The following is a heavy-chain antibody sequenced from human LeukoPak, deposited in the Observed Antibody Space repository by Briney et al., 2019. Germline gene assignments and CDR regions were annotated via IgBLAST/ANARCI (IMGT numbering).Heavy chain of an antibody. CDR3: ARARPRRYYYYYYMDV. J-gene: IGHJ6*03. V-gene: IGHV1-2*02. CDR2: INPNSGGT. CDR1: GYTFTGCY. Sequence: ASVQVSCKASGYTFTGCYMHWVRQAPGQGLEWMGWINPNSGGTNYAQKFQGRVTMTRDTSISTAYMELSRLRSDDTAVYYCARARPRRYYYYYYMDVWGRGTTVTISS.